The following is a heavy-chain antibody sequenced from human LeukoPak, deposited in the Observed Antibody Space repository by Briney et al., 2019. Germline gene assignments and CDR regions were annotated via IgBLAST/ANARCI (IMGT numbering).Heavy chain of an antibody. D-gene: IGHD1-26*01. CDR3: ARDLTSGSLFDY. Sequence: GRSLRLSCAASGFTFSSYAMHWVRQAPGKGLEWVAVISYDGSNKYYADSVKGRFTISRDSSKNTLYLQMNSLRAEDTAVYYCARDLTSGSLFDYWGQGTLVTVSS. CDR2: ISYDGSNK. CDR1: GFTFSSYA. J-gene: IGHJ4*02. V-gene: IGHV3-30-3*01.